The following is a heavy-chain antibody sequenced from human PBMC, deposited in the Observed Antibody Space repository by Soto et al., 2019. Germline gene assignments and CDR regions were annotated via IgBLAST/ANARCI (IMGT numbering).Heavy chain of an antibody. CDR3: ARDSPPRYYDSSGYYFDY. J-gene: IGHJ4*02. D-gene: IGHD3-22*01. V-gene: IGHV1-18*01. CDR1: GYTFTSYG. Sequence: ASVKVSCKASGYTFTSYGISWVRQAPGQGLEWMGWISAYNGNTNHAQKLQGRVTMTTDTSTSTAYMELRSLRSDDTAVYYRARDSPPRYYDSSGYYFDYWGQGTLVTVSS. CDR2: ISAYNGNT.